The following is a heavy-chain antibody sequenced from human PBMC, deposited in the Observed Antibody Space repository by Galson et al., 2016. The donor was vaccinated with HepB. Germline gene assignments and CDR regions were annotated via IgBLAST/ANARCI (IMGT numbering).Heavy chain of an antibody. CDR3: AKEGLRRSLDN. D-gene: IGHD3-16*01. CDR1: GSTFSRFA. Sequence: LRLSCAASGSTFSRFAMHWVRQAPGKGLEWVAVIFFDGKNKYYADSVKGRFTIFIGKSKNALFLQMDSLRAEDTAVYYCAKEGLRRSLDNWGQGTMVTVSS. J-gene: IGHJ3*02. CDR2: IFFDGKNK. V-gene: IGHV3-30*04.